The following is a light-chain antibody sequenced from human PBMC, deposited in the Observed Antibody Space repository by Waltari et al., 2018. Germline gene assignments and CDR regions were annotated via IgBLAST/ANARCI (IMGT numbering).Light chain of an antibody. Sequence: DVVLTQTPLSLSVTPGQPASISCSSSQSLLYRNGKTYLYWYLQKPGQAPKLLIYEVSSRFSGVPDRFSGSGSRTDFTLKIRRVEAEDVGVYYCMHGVHLPPYTFGQGTKLEIK. V-gene: IGKV2-29*02. CDR2: EVS. CDR3: MHGVHLPPYT. CDR1: QSLLYRNGKTY. J-gene: IGKJ2*01.